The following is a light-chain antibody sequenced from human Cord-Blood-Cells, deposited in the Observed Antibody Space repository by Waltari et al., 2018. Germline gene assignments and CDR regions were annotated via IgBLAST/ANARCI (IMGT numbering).Light chain of an antibody. J-gene: IGKJ1*01. CDR2: WAS. V-gene: IGKV4-1*01. CDR3: QQYYSTPWT. Sequence: DIVMTQSPDSLAVSLGERATINCKSSQSVLYSSNNKNYLAWYQQKQGQPPKRLIYWASTRESGVPDRVSGSGSGTDFTLTISSLQAEDVAVYYCQQYYSTPWTFGQGTKVEIK. CDR1: QSVLYSSNNKNY.